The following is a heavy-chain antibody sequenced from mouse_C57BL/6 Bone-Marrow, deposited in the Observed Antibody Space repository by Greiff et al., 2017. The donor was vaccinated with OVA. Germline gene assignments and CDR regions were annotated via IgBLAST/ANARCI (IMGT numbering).Heavy chain of an antibody. V-gene: IGHV1-55*01. CDR2: IYPGSGST. Sequence: VQLQQPGAELVKPGASVKMSCKASGYTFTSYWITWVKQRPGQGLEWIGDIYPGSGSTNYNEKFKSKATLTVATSSSTAFMQQSSLKSENSAGYYCERSAHYSNYVYYYAMDYWGQGTSVTVSS. J-gene: IGHJ4*01. CDR1: GYTFTSYW. D-gene: IGHD2-5*01. CDR3: ERSAHYSNYVYYYAMDY.